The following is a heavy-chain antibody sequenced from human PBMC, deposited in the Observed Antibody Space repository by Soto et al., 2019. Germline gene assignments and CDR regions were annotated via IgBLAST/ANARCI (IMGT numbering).Heavy chain of an antibody. Sequence: QVQLVQSGAEVKKPGASVKVSCKASGYTFTSSGISWVRQAPGQGLEWMGWISAYNGNTNYAQKLQGRVTMTTDTTTSTAYMELRSLGSDDTAVYYCARVLTLNKQVREGNYYCMDVWGQGTTVTVSS. V-gene: IGHV1-18*01. D-gene: IGHD1-26*01. J-gene: IGHJ6*02. CDR3: ARVLTLNKQVREGNYYCMDV. CDR2: ISAYNGNT. CDR1: GYTFTSSG.